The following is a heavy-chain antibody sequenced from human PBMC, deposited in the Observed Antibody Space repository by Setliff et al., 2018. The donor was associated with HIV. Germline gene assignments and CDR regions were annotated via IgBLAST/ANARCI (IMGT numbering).Heavy chain of an antibody. J-gene: IGHJ4*02. CDR3: ARDPHLAVFAY. Sequence: NPSETLSLTCTVSGVSISSYYWSWIRQPAGKGLEWIGHILSSGRTNYNPSLKSRVTISIDASKKQFSLKLNSVTAADTAGYFCARDPHLAVFAYWGLGTLVTVSS. V-gene: IGHV4-4*07. CDR2: ILSSGRT. CDR1: GVSISSYY.